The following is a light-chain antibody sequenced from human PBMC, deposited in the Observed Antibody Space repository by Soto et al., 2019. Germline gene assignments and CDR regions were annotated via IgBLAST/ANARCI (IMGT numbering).Light chain of an antibody. J-gene: IGKJ2*01. CDR3: QQYGSSQP. V-gene: IGKV3-20*01. Sequence: EIVLTQSPGTLSLSPGERATLSCRASQSVSSTYLVWYQQKPGQAPRLLIYGASSRATGIPDRFSGSGSGTDFTLTISRLEPEEFAVYYCQQYGSSQPFGQGTKLEIK. CDR2: GAS. CDR1: QSVSSTY.